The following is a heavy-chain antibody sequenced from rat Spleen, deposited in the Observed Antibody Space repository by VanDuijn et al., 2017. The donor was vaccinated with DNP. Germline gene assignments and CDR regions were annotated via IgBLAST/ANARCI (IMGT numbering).Heavy chain of an antibody. V-gene: IGHV2S12*01. D-gene: IGHD1-6*01. CDR2: ISSGGDT. Sequence: QVQLKESGPGLVQPSQTLSLTCTVSGFSLTTYGVAWVRQPPGKGLEWIAAISSGGDTHYNSVLKSRLSISRDTSESQVFLKVNCLQTDDTAIYFCSKDSNGYNFDYWGQGVMVTVSS. CDR3: SKDSNGYNFDY. J-gene: IGHJ2*01. CDR1: GFSLTTYG.